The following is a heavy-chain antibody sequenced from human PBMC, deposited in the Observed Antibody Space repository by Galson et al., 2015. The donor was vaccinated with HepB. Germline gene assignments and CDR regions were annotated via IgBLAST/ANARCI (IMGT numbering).Heavy chain of an antibody. CDR1: GFSLSDYS. D-gene: IGHD4-17*01. CDR2: ISGGATYT. CDR3: ARVAHSDYGDHAHFDY. Sequence: SLRLSCAASGFSLSDYSLNWVRQAPGKGLEWLSYISGGATYTNYANSVKGRFTISRDNAKNSLYLHMRGLRDDDTAVYYCARVAHSDYGDHAHFDYWGQGTLVTVSS. J-gene: IGHJ4*02. V-gene: IGHV3-11*06.